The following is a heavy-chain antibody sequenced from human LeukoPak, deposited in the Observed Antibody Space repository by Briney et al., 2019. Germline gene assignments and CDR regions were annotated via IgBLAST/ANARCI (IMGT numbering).Heavy chain of an antibody. CDR1: GHTLTELS. CDR2: FDPEDGET. CDR3: ATIDGHYDSSGY. Sequence: ASVKVSCKVSGHTLTELSMHWVRQAPGKGLEWMGGFDPEDGETIYAQKFQGRVTMTEDTSTDTAYMELSSLRSEDTAVYYCATIDGHYDSSGYWGQGTLVIVSS. J-gene: IGHJ4*02. V-gene: IGHV1-24*01. D-gene: IGHD3-22*01.